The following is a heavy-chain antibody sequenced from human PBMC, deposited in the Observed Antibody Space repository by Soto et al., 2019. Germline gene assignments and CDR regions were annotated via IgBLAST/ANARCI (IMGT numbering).Heavy chain of an antibody. Sequence: GGSLRLSCAGSGFTFSDYSINWVRQAPGKGLEWVSSISRSSTYIYYADSVKGRFTISRNDAKNSLYLQMNSLRAEDTAIYDCARDRDSTGIHPGMDVWGQGTTVTVSS. CDR1: GFTFSDYS. V-gene: IGHV3-21*01. J-gene: IGHJ6*02. CDR2: ISRSSTYI. CDR3: ARDRDSTGIHPGMDV.